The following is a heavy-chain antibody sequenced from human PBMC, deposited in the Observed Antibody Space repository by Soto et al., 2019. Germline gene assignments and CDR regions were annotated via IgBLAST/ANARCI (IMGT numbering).Heavy chain of an antibody. CDR2: IYYSGST. Sequence: SETLSLTCTVSGGSISSYYWSWIRQPPGKGLEWIGYIYYSGSTNYNPSLKSRVTISVDTSKNQLSLKLGSVTAADTAVYYCARHRSFSHPKAYYYYYMDVWGKGTTVTVSS. J-gene: IGHJ6*03. CDR1: GGSISSYY. V-gene: IGHV4-59*08. CDR3: ARHRSFSHPKAYYYYYMDV.